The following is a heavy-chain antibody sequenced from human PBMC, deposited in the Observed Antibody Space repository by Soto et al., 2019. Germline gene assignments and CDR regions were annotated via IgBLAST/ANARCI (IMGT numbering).Heavy chain of an antibody. D-gene: IGHD3-22*01. Sequence: QVQLVQSGAEVKKPGSSVKVSCKASGGTFSSYALSWVRQAPGQGLEWMGGIIPIFGTANYAQKFQGRVTITADESTSTAYMELSSLRSDDTAVYYCARAIGDSSGYYVGNYYYGMDVWGQGTTVTVSS. J-gene: IGHJ6*02. V-gene: IGHV1-69*12. CDR2: IIPIFGTA. CDR3: ARAIGDSSGYYVGNYYYGMDV. CDR1: GGTFSSYA.